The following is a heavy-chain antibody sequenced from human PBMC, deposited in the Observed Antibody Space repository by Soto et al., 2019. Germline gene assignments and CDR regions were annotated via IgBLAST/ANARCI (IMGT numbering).Heavy chain of an antibody. CDR2: IHNSESH. Sequence: QVQLQESGPGLVRPSQTLSLTCSVSGASIYNGGYFWSWIRQSPGKGLEWIGDIHNSESHYNNPSREXGXTXSSXTSMNQFSLALTSVTAADTAMYYCARGSTTEQVDSWGQGILVTVSS. V-gene: IGHV4-30-4*01. D-gene: IGHD1-1*01. CDR3: ARGSTTEQVDS. J-gene: IGHJ4*02. CDR1: GASIYNGGYF.